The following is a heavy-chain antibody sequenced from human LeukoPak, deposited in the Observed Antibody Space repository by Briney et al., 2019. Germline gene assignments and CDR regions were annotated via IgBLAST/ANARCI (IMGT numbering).Heavy chain of an antibody. Sequence: SETLSLTCAVSGGSISSGGYSWSWIRQPPGKGLEWIGYIYHSGSTYYNPSLKSRVTISVDRSKNQFSLKLSSVTAADTAVYYCARGRYTIFGVAWFDPWGQGTLVTVSS. CDR1: GGSISSGGYS. J-gene: IGHJ5*02. D-gene: IGHD3-3*01. V-gene: IGHV4-30-2*01. CDR3: ARGRYTIFGVAWFDP. CDR2: IYHSGST.